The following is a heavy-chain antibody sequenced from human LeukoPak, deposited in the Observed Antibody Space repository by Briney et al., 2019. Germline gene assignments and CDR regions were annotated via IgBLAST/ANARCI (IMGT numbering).Heavy chain of an antibody. D-gene: IGHD3-10*01. V-gene: IGHV3-53*01. Sequence: PGGSLRLSCGASGFTFSSNYMSWVRQAPGKGLEWVSVIYSGGSTYYADSVKGRFIISRDNSKNTLYLQMNSLRAEDTAVYYCARDSPVSAFDYWGQGTLVTVSS. J-gene: IGHJ4*02. CDR3: ARDSPVSAFDY. CDR2: IYSGGST. CDR1: GFTFSSNY.